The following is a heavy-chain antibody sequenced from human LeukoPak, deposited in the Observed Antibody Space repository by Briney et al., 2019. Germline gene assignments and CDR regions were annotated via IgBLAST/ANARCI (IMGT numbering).Heavy chain of an antibody. CDR1: GGTFSSYA. CDR2: VIPIFGTA. V-gene: IGHV1-69*06. Sequence: SVKVSCKASGGTFSSYAISWVRQAPAQGLEWMGGVIPIFGTANYAQKSQGRVTITADKSTSTAYLELSSLRSEDTAVYYRARGEWGFSGGHRFKYNWFDPWGQGTLVTVSS. CDR3: ARGEWGFSGGHRFKYNWFDP. D-gene: IGHD2-15*01. J-gene: IGHJ5*02.